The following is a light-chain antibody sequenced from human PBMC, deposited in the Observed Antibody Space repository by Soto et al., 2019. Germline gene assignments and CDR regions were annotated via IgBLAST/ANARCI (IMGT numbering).Light chain of an antibody. CDR2: GAS. V-gene: IGKV1-5*01. CDR3: QQYEYYWP. CDR1: RSVNRW. Sequence: DIQMTQSPSTLSASVGDRVTITCRASRSVNRWLAWHQQKPGNAPKLLIYGASTLESGGPSRFSGSGSGTEFTLTIGSLQPDAFATYYRQQYEYYWPFGQGTTVEIK. J-gene: IGKJ1*01.